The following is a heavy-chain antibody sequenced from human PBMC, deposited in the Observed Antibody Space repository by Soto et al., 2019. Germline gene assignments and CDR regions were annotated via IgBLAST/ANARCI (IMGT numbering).Heavy chain of an antibody. CDR1: GYTFTSYA. Sequence: GASVKVSCKASGYTFTSYAMHWVRQAPGQRLEWMGWINAGNGNTKYSQKFQGRVTITRDTSASTAYMELSSLRSEDTAVYYCAREGYDNWNNPHFDYWGQGTLVTVSS. V-gene: IGHV1-3*01. CDR2: INAGNGNT. J-gene: IGHJ4*02. D-gene: IGHD1-20*01. CDR3: AREGYDNWNNPHFDY.